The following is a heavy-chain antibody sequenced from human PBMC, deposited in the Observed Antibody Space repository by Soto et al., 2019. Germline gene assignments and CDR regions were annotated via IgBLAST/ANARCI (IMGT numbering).Heavy chain of an antibody. CDR1: GFTFSSYA. CDR2: ISGSGGST. J-gene: IGHJ3*02. D-gene: IGHD2-15*01. CDR3: AKDRQLLVVVAAGHDAFDI. Sequence: GGSLRLSCAASGFTFSSYAMSWVRQAPGKGLEWVSAISGSGGSTYYADSVKGRFTISRDNSKNTLYLQMNSLRAEDTAVYYCAKDRQLLVVVAAGHDAFDIWGQGTMVTVSS. V-gene: IGHV3-23*01.